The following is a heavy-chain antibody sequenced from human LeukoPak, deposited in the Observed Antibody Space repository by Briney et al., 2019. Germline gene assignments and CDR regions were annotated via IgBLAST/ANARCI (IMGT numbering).Heavy chain of an antibody. D-gene: IGHD3-10*01. Sequence: GGSLRLSCAASGFTSSCYWMHWVRQAPGKGLVWVSRINSDGSSINYADSVKGRFTISRDNAKNTLYLQMNSLRAEDAAVYYCARGRGPYGWFDPWGQGTLVTVSS. CDR3: ARGRGPYGWFDP. V-gene: IGHV3-74*01. J-gene: IGHJ5*02. CDR1: GFTSSCYW. CDR2: INSDGSSI.